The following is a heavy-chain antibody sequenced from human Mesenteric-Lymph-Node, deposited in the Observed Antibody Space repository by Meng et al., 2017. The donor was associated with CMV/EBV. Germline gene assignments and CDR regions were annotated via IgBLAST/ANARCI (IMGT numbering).Heavy chain of an antibody. D-gene: IGHD3-10*01. J-gene: IGHJ4*02. Sequence: GGSLRLSCAASGFTFSSYGMHWVRQAPGKGLEWVTFIRYDGSSKYYADSVKGRFTISRDNSKNTLDLQMNSLRTEDTAVYYCAKDYRRYYYGSGSYYGHWGQGTLVTVSS. V-gene: IGHV3-30*02. CDR2: IRYDGSSK. CDR3: AKDYRRYYYGSGSYYGH. CDR1: GFTFSSYG.